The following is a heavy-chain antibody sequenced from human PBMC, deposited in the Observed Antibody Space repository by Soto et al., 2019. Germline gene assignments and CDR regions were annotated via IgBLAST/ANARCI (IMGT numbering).Heavy chain of an antibody. CDR1: GGSFSGYY. CDR2: INHSGST. D-gene: IGHD3-22*01. CDR3: ARGEIKYYYDSRADAFDI. Sequence: PSETLSLTCAVYGGSFSGYYWSGIRQPPGKGLEWIGEINHSGSTNYNPYLKSRGTISVDTSKNQFSLKLSSVTAADTAVYYCARGEIKYYYDSRADAFDIWGQGTMVTVSS. V-gene: IGHV4-34*01. J-gene: IGHJ3*02.